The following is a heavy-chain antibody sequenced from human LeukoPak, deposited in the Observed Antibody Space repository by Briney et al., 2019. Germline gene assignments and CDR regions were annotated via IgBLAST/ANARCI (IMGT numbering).Heavy chain of an antibody. CDR1: RDSISNYY. J-gene: IGHJ1*01. CDR3: ASLPRGTPPPDFFQR. CDR2: IYYSGTT. Sequence: SETLSLTCTFSRDSISNYYWSWIRQPPGKGLECIGYIYYSGTTNSHPSLKSRVIISVDTSKNQFSLKLSSVTAADTAVYYCASLPRGTPPPDFFQRWGQGTLVTVSS. V-gene: IGHV4-59*08. D-gene: IGHD5-24*01.